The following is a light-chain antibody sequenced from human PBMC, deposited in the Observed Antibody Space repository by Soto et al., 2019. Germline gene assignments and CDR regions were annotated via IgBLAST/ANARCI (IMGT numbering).Light chain of an antibody. CDR3: QQYNSWPLT. Sequence: EIVLTQSPGTLSLSPGERATLSCRASQSVSSSYLAWYQQKPGQAPRLLIYGASSRATDIPDRYSGSGSGTDFTLTISRLEPEDFAVYYCQQYNSWPLTFGGGTKVDIK. CDR2: GAS. CDR1: QSVSSSY. V-gene: IGKV3-20*01. J-gene: IGKJ4*01.